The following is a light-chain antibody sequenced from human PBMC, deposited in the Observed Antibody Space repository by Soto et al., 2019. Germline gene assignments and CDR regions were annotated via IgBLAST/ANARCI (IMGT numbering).Light chain of an antibody. Sequence: QSVLTQPASVSGSPGQSITISCSGTSGDIGYYSFVSWFQHHPGKAPKLIIYEVSHRPSGVSDRFSASKSGDTASLTISGLQAEDEADYYCCSYSTSNSLVYVFGTGTKVTVL. CDR3: CSYSTSNSLVYV. V-gene: IGLV2-14*01. CDR2: EVS. J-gene: IGLJ1*01. CDR1: SGDIGYYSF.